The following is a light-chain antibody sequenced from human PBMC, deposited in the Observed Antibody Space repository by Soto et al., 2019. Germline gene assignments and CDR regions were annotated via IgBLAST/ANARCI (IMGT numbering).Light chain of an antibody. CDR3: TSYTTTRAVI. V-gene: IGLV2-14*01. CDR1: SSDIGRYNY. CDR2: EVS. Sequence: QSALRQPASVSGSPGQSITISCTGTSSDIGRYNYVSWYQQHPGMAPQLLIYEVSDRPSGVSNRFYGSKSGNKASLTISGLQAEDEADYFCTSYTTTRAVIFGGGNKVTVL. J-gene: IGLJ2*01.